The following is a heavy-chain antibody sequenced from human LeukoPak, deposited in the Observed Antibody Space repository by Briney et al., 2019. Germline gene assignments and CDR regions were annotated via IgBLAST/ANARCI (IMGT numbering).Heavy chain of an antibody. V-gene: IGHV4-39*07. D-gene: IGHD6-19*01. CDR1: GGSISSSSYY. CDR2: IYYSGST. CDR3: ARVSGRCFDP. Sequence: PSETLSLTCTVSGGSISSSSYYWGWIRQPPGKGLEWIGSIYYSGSTYYNPSLKSRVTISVDKSKNQFSLNLSSLTAADTAVYYCARVSGRCFDPWGQGTLVTVSS. J-gene: IGHJ5*02.